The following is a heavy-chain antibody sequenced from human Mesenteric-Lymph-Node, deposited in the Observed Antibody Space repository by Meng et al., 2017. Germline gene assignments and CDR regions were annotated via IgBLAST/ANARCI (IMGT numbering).Heavy chain of an antibody. J-gene: IGHJ4*01. Sequence: SVKVSCKASGGTFSSYAISWVRQAPGQGLEWMGGIIPIFGTANYAQKFQGRVTITADESTSTAYMELSSLRSEDTAVYYCSRAYYDILTGYSENYFDYWGQGNLVNGAS. D-gene: IGHD3-9*01. CDR2: IIPIFGTA. V-gene: IGHV1-69*13. CDR1: GGTFSSYA. CDR3: SRAYYDILTGYSENYFDY.